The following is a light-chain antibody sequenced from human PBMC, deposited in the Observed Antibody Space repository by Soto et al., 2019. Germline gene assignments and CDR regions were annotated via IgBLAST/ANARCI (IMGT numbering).Light chain of an antibody. V-gene: IGKV1-33*01. CDR1: QNINNY. CDR3: QQYENLPT. Sequence: DIRMNQSPFSVSASVRDRVTITCQASQNINNYLNWYQQKPGRAPKLLIYDASNLEAGVPSRFRGSGSGTDFTFTISRLQPEDIATYYCQQYENLPTFGQGTLLEI. CDR2: DAS. J-gene: IGKJ5*01.